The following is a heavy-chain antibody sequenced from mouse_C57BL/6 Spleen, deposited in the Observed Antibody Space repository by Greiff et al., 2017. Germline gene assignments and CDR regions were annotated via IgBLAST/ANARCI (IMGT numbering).Heavy chain of an antibody. CDR1: GYTFTDYN. CDR2: INPNNGGT. V-gene: IGHV1-18*01. CDR3: ARRTPYAMDY. Sequence: VQLKASGPELVKPGASVKIPCKASGYTFTDYNMDWVKQSHGKSLEWIGDINPNNGGTIYNQKFKGKATLTVDKSSSTAYMELRSLTSEDTAVYYCARRTPYAMDYWGQGTSVTVSS. J-gene: IGHJ4*01.